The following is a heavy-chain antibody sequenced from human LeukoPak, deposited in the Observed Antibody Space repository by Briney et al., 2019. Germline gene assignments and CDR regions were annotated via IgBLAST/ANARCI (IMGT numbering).Heavy chain of an antibody. CDR3: AKEASGYCSGGSCSLYYYYYYMDV. D-gene: IGHD2-15*01. Sequence: TGGSLRLSCAASGFTFSSYGMHWVRQAPGKGLEWVADIWYDGSNKYYADSVKGRFTISRDNSKNTLYLQMNSLRAEDTAVYYCAKEASGYCSGGSCSLYYYYYYMDVWGKGTTVTVSS. CDR1: GFTFSSYG. CDR2: IWYDGSNK. V-gene: IGHV3-33*06. J-gene: IGHJ6*03.